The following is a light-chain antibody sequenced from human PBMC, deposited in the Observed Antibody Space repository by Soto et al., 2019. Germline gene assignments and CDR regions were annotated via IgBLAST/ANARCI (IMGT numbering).Light chain of an antibody. CDR1: SSNIGAGYD. Sequence: QSVLTQPPSVSGAPGQRVTISCTGNSSNIGAGYDVHWYQQLPGTAPKLLIYGNSNRPSGVPDRVAGSKSGTSASLAITGLQGEDEAYYYCQSYDSSLSGYVFGTGTKLTVL. CDR2: GNS. J-gene: IGLJ1*01. V-gene: IGLV1-40*01. CDR3: QSYDSSLSGYV.